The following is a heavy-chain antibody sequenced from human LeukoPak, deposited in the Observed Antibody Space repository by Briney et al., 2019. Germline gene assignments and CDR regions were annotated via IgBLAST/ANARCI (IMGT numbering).Heavy chain of an antibody. J-gene: IGHJ5*02. D-gene: IGHD6-13*01. CDR1: GGSFSGYY. Sequence: SETLSLTCAVYGGSFSGYYWSWIRQPPGKGLEWIGEINHGGSTNYNPSLKSRVAVSVDTSKNQFSLKLSSVTAADTAVYYCARGRVGSSSWYRFRFDPWGQGTLVTVSS. CDR2: INHGGST. CDR3: ARGRVGSSSWYRFRFDP. V-gene: IGHV4-34*01.